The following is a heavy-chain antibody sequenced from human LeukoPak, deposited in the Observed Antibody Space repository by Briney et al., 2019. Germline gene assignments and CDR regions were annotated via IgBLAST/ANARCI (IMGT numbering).Heavy chain of an antibody. J-gene: IGHJ4*02. D-gene: IGHD2-15*01. CDR1: GFTFRSYS. CDR2: ISSSSSTI. CDR3: ARDPLEDIVVVVGRN. V-gene: IGHV3-48*01. Sequence: GGSLRLSCAASGFTFRSYSMNWVRQAPGKGLEWVSYISSSSSTIYYADSVKGRFTISRDNAKNSLYPQMNSLRAEDTAVYYCARDPLEDIVVVVGRNWGQGTLVTVSS.